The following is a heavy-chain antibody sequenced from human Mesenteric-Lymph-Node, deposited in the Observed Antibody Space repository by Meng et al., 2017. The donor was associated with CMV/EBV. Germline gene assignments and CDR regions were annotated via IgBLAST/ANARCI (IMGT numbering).Heavy chain of an antibody. Sequence: GESLKISCAASGFSFSGYEMNWVRQAPGKGLEWVSYISSSGSNIDYADSVKGRFTISRDNAKKSLYLQMNSLRAEDTAVYYCARLDHYGSGSYLDYWGQGTLVTVSS. CDR1: GFSFSGYE. J-gene: IGHJ4*02. D-gene: IGHD3-10*01. CDR3: ARLDHYGSGSYLDY. CDR2: ISSSGSNI. V-gene: IGHV3-48*03.